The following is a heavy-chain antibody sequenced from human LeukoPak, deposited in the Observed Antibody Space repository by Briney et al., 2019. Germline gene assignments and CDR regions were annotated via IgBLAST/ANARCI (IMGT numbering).Heavy chain of an antibody. D-gene: IGHD2-2*02. CDR3: ARPTASRIPYYFDY. CDR1: GGSISSYY. J-gene: IGHJ4*02. V-gene: IGHV4-4*07. Sequence: KPSETLSLTCTVSGGSISSYYWSWIRQPAGKGLEWIGRIYTSGSTNYNPSLKSRVTMSVDTSKNQFSLKLSSVIAADTAVYYCARPTASRIPYYFDYWGQGTLVTVSS. CDR2: IYTSGST.